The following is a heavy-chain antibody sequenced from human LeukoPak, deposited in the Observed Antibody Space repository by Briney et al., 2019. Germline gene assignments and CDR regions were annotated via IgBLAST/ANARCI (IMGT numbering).Heavy chain of an antibody. CDR3: ARRGSGSYSPFDY. CDR2: IYYSGST. CDR1: AGSISSYY. Sequence: SETLSLTCTVSAGSISSYYRSWVRQPPGRGLEWIGHIYYSGSTNYNPSLKSRVTISVGTSKNQFSLKLRSVTAADTAVYYCARRGSGSYSPFDYWGQGTLVTVSS. V-gene: IGHV4-59*08. D-gene: IGHD3-10*01. J-gene: IGHJ4*02.